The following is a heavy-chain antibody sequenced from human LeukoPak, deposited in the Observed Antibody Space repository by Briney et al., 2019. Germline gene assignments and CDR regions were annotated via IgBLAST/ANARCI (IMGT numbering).Heavy chain of an antibody. J-gene: IGHJ4*02. V-gene: IGHV3-7*01. CDR3: AGSNWYV. CDR2: IKRDGSEK. Sequence: PGGSLRLSCADSGFTFSSYWMSWVRQAPGKGLEWVASIKRDGSEKYYVDSVKGRFTMSRDTAKKSMYLQMSSLRVEDTAVYYCAGSNWYVWGQGTLVTVSS. D-gene: IGHD6-13*01. CDR1: GFTFSSYW.